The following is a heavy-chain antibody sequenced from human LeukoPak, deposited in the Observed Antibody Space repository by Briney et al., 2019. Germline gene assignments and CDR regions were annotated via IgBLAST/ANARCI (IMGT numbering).Heavy chain of an antibody. V-gene: IGHV3-23*01. D-gene: IGHD3-10*01. CDR1: GFTFSSYA. Sequence: PGGSLRLSCAASGFTFSSYAMRWVRQVAGKGLEWVSGISSSGGSTSYGDSVKGRFTISRDNSKNTLYLQMDSLRDEDTAVYYCAKSKLLWFGEPLSEWGQGTLVIVSS. CDR2: ISSSGGST. J-gene: IGHJ4*02. CDR3: AKSKLLWFGEPLSE.